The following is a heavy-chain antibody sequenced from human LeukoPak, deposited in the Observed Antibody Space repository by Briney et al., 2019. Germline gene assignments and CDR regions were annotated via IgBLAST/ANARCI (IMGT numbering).Heavy chain of an antibody. J-gene: IGHJ5*02. CDR2: IYHSGST. V-gene: IGHV4-38-2*01. Sequence: SETLSLTCAVSGYSTSSGYYWGWIRQPPGKGLEWIGSIYHSGSTYYNPSLKSRVTISVDTSKNQFSLKLSSVTAADTAVYYCARSRNLGYCSSTSCYVDWFDPWGQGTLVTVSP. D-gene: IGHD2-2*01. CDR3: ARSRNLGYCSSTSCYVDWFDP. CDR1: GYSTSSGYY.